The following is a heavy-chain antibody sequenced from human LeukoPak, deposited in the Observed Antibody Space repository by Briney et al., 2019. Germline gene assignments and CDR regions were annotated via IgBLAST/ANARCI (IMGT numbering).Heavy chain of an antibody. Sequence: ASVKVSCKASGYTFTSYYMHWVRQAPGQGLEWMGIINPSGGSTSYAQKFQGRVTMTRDTSTSTVYMELSSLRSEDTAVYYCARGDYDFWSGYSVHFDYWGQGTLVTVSS. CDR1: GYTFTSYY. J-gene: IGHJ4*02. CDR2: INPSGGST. V-gene: IGHV1-46*01. D-gene: IGHD3-3*01. CDR3: ARGDYDFWSGYSVHFDY.